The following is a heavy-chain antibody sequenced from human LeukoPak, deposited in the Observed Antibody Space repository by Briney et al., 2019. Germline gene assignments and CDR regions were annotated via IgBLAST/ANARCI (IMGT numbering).Heavy chain of an antibody. D-gene: IGHD2-2*01. CDR3: ARVDCTSTNCYGIDY. J-gene: IGHJ4*02. V-gene: IGHV3-48*03. Sequence: GSLRLSCAASGFTFSSYGMNWVRQAPGKGLEWVSYISSSGGTIYYAASVKGRFTISRDNAKNSLYLQLNSLRAEDTALCYCARVDCTSTNCYGIDYWGQGTLVTVSS. CDR2: ISSSGGTI. CDR1: GFTFSSYG.